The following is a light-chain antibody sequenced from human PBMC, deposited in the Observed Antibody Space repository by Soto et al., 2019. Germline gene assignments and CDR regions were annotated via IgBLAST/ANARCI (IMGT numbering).Light chain of an antibody. J-gene: IGLJ1*01. V-gene: IGLV2-14*01. CDR2: QVT. Sequence: QSVLTQPASVSGSPGQSITISCTGTSSDLAIYNYVSWYQQQPGKAPKLMIYQVTNRPSGVSDRFSGSKSGNTASLTISGLQAGDEADYYCSSFTSRFTFVFGTGTKV. CDR3: SSFTSRFTFV. CDR1: SSDLAIYNY.